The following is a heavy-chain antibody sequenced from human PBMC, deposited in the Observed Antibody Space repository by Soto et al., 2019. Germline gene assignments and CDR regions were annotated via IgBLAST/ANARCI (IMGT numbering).Heavy chain of an antibody. CDR3: ARDAPVALCDPNSMYV. J-gene: IGHJ6*02. CDR1: GGYLRSGYY. Sequence: TLYLTCPLSGGYLRSGYYWSWIRGHPVKGLEWIGYIYYSGNTYYNPFLKSRVSISLDTSTSQFSLKLDSVTAADTAMYYCARDAPVALCDPNSMYVWGQGTTVTVSS. V-gene: IGHV4-31*03. D-gene: IGHD3-16*01. CDR2: IYYSGNT.